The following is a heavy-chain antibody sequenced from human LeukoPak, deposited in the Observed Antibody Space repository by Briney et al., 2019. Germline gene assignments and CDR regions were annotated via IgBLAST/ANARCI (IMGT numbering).Heavy chain of an antibody. V-gene: IGHV1-18*04. Sequence: ASVNVSCKASGYTFTGYYMHWVRQAPGQGLEWMGWISAYNGNTNYAQKLQGRVTMTTDTSTSTAYMELRSLRSDDTAVYYCARVFSPSSYYYDSSGYYYFDYWGQGTLVTVSS. D-gene: IGHD3-22*01. CDR3: ARVFSPSSYYYDSSGYYYFDY. CDR2: ISAYNGNT. J-gene: IGHJ4*02. CDR1: GYTFTGYY.